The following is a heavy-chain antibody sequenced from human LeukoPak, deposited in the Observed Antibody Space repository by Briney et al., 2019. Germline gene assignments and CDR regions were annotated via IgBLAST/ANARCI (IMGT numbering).Heavy chain of an antibody. CDR1: GGSFSGYY. J-gene: IGHJ4*02. CDR2: INHSGST. D-gene: IGHD1-26*01. Sequence: PSETLSLTCAVYGGSFSGYYWSWIRQPPGKGLEWIGEINHSGSTNYNPSLESRVTISVDTSKNQFSLKLSSVTAADTAVYYCARGPRGATGTSRYFDYWGQGTLVTVSS. CDR3: ARGPRGATGTSRYFDY. V-gene: IGHV4-34*01.